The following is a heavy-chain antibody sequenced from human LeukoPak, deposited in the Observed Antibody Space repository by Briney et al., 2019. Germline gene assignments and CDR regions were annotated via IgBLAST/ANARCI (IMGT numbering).Heavy chain of an antibody. CDR3: ARYDSSSLGYYYYYYGMDV. J-gene: IGHJ6*02. CDR1: GYTFTGYY. D-gene: IGHD6-6*01. CDR2: IDPNSGGT. V-gene: IGHV1-2*02. Sequence: ASVKVSCKTSGYTFTGYYMHWVRQAPGQGLEWMGWIDPNSGGTNYAQRFQGRVTMTRNTSISTAYMELSSLRSEDTAVYYCARYDSSSLGYYYYYYGMDVWGQGTTVTVSS.